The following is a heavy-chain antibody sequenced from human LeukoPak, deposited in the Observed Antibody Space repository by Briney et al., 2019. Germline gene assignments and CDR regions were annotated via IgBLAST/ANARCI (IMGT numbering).Heavy chain of an antibody. Sequence: PSETLSLTCTVSGYSISSGYYWGCIRQPPGKGLEWIGSIDQSGSTYYNPSLKSRVTISVDTSKNQFSLKLSSVTAADTAVYYCARGKPSYGSGTFYRPLEPNYMDVWGKGTTVTVSS. J-gene: IGHJ6*03. CDR1: GYSISSGYY. V-gene: IGHV4-38-2*02. D-gene: IGHD3-10*01. CDR2: IDQSGST. CDR3: ARGKPSYGSGTFYRPLEPNYMDV.